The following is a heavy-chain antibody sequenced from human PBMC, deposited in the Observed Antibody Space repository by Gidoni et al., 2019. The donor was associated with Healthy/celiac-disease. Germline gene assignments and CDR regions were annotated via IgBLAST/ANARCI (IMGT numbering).Heavy chain of an antibody. D-gene: IGHD6-19*01. J-gene: IGHJ4*02. V-gene: IGHV3-30*18. CDR3: AKTGVRIAVAGDIDY. Sequence: QVQLVESGGGVVQPGRSLSLSCAASGFTFSSYGMDWVRQAPGKGLEWVAVISYDGSNKYYADSVKGRFTISRDNSKNTLYLQMNSLRAEDTAVYYCAKTGVRIAVAGDIDYWGQGTLVTVSS. CDR2: ISYDGSNK. CDR1: GFTFSSYG.